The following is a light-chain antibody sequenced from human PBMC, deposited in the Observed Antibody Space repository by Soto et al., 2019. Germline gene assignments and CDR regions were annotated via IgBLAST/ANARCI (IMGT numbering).Light chain of an antibody. V-gene: IGKV3-20*01. CDR1: QSVSSSY. J-gene: IGKJ2*01. CDR3: QQYGGSPYT. CDR2: GAS. Sequence: ENVLTQSPGTLSLSPGERASLFCRASQSVSSSYLAWYQQRPGQAHRLLIYGASTRATGVPDRCSGRGSGTDFTLTISRLEPEDFAVYYCQQYGGSPYTFGQGTKLEI.